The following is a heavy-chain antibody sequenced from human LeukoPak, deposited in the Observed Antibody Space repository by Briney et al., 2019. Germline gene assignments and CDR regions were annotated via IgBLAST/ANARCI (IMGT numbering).Heavy chain of an antibody. CDR3: ARTPGYFDWLFFFDY. D-gene: IGHD3-9*01. J-gene: IGHJ4*02. V-gene: IGHV1-69*13. CDR1: GGTFSSYA. Sequence: ASVKVSCKASGGTFSSYAISWVRQAPGQGLEWMGGIIPIFGTANYAQEFQGRVTITADESTSTAYMELSSLRSEDTAVYYCARTPGYFDWLFFFDYWGQGTLVTVSS. CDR2: IIPIFGTA.